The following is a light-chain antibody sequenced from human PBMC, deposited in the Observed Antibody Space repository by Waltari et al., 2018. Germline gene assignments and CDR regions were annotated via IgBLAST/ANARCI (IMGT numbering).Light chain of an antibody. V-gene: IGKV3-15*01. Sequence: EAMMTQSPATLSVSPGDRATLSCRASQSVSNNVAWFQQKPGQAPSLLIYDASTLGTGVPARFSGSGSGTEFTLTISSLQTEDFAVYYCKQYNNWPLYTFGQGTKLEIK. J-gene: IGKJ2*01. CDR3: KQYNNWPLYT. CDR2: DAS. CDR1: QSVSNN.